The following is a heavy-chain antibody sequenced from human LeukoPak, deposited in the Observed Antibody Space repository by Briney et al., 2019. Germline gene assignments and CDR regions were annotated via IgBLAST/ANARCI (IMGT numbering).Heavy chain of an antibody. CDR2: INPNSGAT. D-gene: IGHD4-17*01. CDR1: GYTFTGYY. V-gene: IGHV1-2*02. J-gene: IGHJ4*02. CDR3: ARELRMVHNDY. Sequence: GASVTVSCKASGYTFTGYYMHWVRQTPEQELEWMGWINPNSGATNCAQNFQGRVTMTRDTSISTAYMELSRLRSDDTAVYYCARELRMVHNDYWGQGTLVTVSS.